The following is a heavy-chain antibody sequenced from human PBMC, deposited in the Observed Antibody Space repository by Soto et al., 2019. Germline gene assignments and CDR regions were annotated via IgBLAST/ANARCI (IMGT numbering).Heavy chain of an antibody. CDR1: GGSISSGDYY. D-gene: IGHD3-9*01. CDR3: ARCTPGVYDILTGYLYYFDY. CDR2: IYYSGST. V-gene: IGHV4-30-4*01. J-gene: IGHJ4*02. Sequence: KASETLSLTCTVSGGSISSGDYYWSWIRQPPGKGLEWIGYIYYSGSTYYNPSLKSRVTIPVDTSKNQFSLELSSVTAADTAVYYCARCTPGVYDILTGYLYYFDYWGQGTLVTVSS.